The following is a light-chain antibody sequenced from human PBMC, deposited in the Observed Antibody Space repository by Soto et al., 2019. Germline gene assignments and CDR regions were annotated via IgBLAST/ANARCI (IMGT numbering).Light chain of an antibody. CDR3: QVYAIYSEA. CDR2: KAS. J-gene: IGKJ2*01. Sequence: DVQVSLCPSSVSASVGDRFTISCRASQSISSYLNWYQQKPGKAPKLLIYKASSLESGVPSRFSGSGSGTEFTLTISSLQPDDFITYCSQVYAIYSEAFG. V-gene: IGKV1-5*03. CDR1: QSISSY.